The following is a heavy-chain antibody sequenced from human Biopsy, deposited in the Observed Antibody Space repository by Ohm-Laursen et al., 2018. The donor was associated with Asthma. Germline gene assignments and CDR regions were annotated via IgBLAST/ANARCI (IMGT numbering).Heavy chain of an antibody. J-gene: IGHJ2*01. D-gene: IGHD2-15*01. CDR2: ISYSGST. V-gene: IGHV4-61*01. CDR3: ARVPTTLRYFDL. Sequence: LSLTWTVSGGSVSSGSYYWSWIRQPPGKGLAWVSYISYSGSTDYNPSLKSRLTISMDTSKNQFSLKLSSVTAADTAVYYCARVPTTLRYFDLWGRGTLVTVSS. CDR1: GGSVSSGSYY.